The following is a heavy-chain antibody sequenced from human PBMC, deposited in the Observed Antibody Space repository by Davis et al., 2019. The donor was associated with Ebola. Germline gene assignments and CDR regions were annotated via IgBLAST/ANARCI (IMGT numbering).Heavy chain of an antibody. V-gene: IGHV1-46*02. CDR2: INPHSGAA. CDR3: ARAYFSSGWYRYFQH. Sequence: ASVKVSCKASGYTFNSYFIHWVRQAPGQGLEWVAIINPHSGAATYAQKFQGTVTLTRDMSTSTVYMEVSSLRSEDTAVYYCARAYFSSGWYRYFQHWGQGTLVTVSS. J-gene: IGHJ1*01. CDR1: GYTFNSYF. D-gene: IGHD6-19*01.